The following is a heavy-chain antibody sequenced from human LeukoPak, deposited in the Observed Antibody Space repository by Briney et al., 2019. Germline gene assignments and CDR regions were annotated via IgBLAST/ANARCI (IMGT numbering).Heavy chain of an antibody. Sequence: ASVKVSCKASGYTFTSYDINWVRQATGQGLGWMGWMNPNSGNTGYAQKFRGRVTITRNTSISTAYMELSSLRSEDTAVYYCARYEGATLRGAFDIWGQGTMVTVSS. CDR2: MNPNSGNT. D-gene: IGHD1-26*01. V-gene: IGHV1-8*03. J-gene: IGHJ3*02. CDR3: ARYEGATLRGAFDI. CDR1: GYTFTSYD.